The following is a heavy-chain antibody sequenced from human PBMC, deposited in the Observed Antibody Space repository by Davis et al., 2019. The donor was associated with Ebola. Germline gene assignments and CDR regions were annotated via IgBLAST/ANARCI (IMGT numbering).Heavy chain of an antibody. CDR3: ARVRYYGSGSPIDY. CDR1: GASISSYY. V-gene: IGHV4-59*01. CDR2: ISYLGNT. J-gene: IGHJ4*02. Sequence: SETLSLTCTVSGASISSYYWSWIRQPPGKVLDWIAYISYLGNTNYSPSLKSRFTISLYTSKNQFSLKLSSLTAADTAVYYCARVRYYGSGSPIDYWGQGTLVTVSS. D-gene: IGHD3-10*01.